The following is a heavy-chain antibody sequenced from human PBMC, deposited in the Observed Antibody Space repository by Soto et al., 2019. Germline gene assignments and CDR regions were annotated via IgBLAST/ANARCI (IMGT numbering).Heavy chain of an antibody. CDR2: ISAYTGNT. Sequence: QVQLVQSGAEVKKPGASVKVSCKASGYTFTSYGISWVRQAPGQGLEWMGWISAYTGNTNYAQKLQGRVTMTTDTSPSTVYMELRSLRSDETAVYYCARQFDMLPGYYLEVGYGGQGTLVTASS. V-gene: IGHV1-18*01. CDR1: GYTFTSYG. D-gene: IGHD3-9*01. CDR3: ARQFDMLPGYYLEVGY. J-gene: IGHJ4*02.